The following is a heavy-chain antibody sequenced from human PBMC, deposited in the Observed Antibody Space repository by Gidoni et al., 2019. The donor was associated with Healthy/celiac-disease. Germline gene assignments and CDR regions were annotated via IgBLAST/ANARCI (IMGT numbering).Heavy chain of an antibody. CDR1: GYTFTSYA. CDR3: ARVTVTTKTARTIGVFDY. V-gene: IGHV1-3*01. D-gene: IGHD4-4*01. CDR2: INAGNGNT. Sequence: QVQLVQSGAEVKKPGASVQVSCKASGYTFTSYAMHWVHQAPGQRLEWIGWINAGNGNTKYSQKFQGRVTINRDTSASTAYMELSSLRSEDTAVYYCARVTVTTKTARTIGVFDYWGQGTLVTVSS. J-gene: IGHJ4*02.